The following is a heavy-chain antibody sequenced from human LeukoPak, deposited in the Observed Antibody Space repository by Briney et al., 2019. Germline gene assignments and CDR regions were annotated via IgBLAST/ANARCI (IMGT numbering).Heavy chain of an antibody. CDR1: GGSISSGSYY. D-gene: IGHD3-10*01. CDR3: AREIRGYMDV. Sequence: SETLSLTCTVSGGSISSGSYYWSWIRQPAGKGLEWIGRFYTSGSTNYNPSLKSRVSISVDTSKNQFSLKLSSVTAADTAVYYCAREIRGYMDVWGRGTTVTISS. V-gene: IGHV4-61*02. CDR2: FYTSGST. J-gene: IGHJ6*03.